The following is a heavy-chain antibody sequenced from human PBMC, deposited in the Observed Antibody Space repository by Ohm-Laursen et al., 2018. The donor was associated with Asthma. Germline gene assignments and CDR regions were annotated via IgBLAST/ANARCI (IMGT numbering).Heavy chain of an antibody. CDR2: INHSGST. Sequence: SQTLSLTCSVYGGSFSGYYWSWIRQPPGKGLEWIGEINHSGSTNYNPSLKSRVTISVDTSKNQFSLKLSSVTAADTAVYYCARIYSGGGYELYYWGQGTLVPVSS. CDR3: ARIYSGGGYELYY. D-gene: IGHD6-19*01. CDR1: GGSFSGYY. J-gene: IGHJ4*01. V-gene: IGHV4-34*09.